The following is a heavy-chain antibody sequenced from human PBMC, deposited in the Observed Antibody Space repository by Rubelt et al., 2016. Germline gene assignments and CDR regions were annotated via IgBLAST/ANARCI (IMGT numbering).Heavy chain of an antibody. CDR2: INPNRGGT. Sequence: QVQLVQSGAEVKKPGASVKVSCKASGYTFTGYYMHWVRQAPGQGLEWVGRINPNRGGTNYAQKVQGRVTIAMETSITTAYMELSRLRSDDTAVFYCARESSSGWYIDYWGQGTLVTVSS. J-gene: IGHJ4*02. CDR3: ARESSSGWYIDY. V-gene: IGHV1-2*06. D-gene: IGHD6-19*01. CDR1: GYTFTGYY.